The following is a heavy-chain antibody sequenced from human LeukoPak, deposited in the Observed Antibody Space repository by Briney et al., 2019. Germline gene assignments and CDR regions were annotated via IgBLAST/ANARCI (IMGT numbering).Heavy chain of an antibody. V-gene: IGHV3-66*02. D-gene: IGHD1-26*01. CDR1: GFTVSRHY. CDR3: ARDHGRGSYYFY. CDR2: IDNGGSDIT. J-gene: IGHJ4*02. Sequence: SGGSLKLSCAASGFTVSRHYMAWVRQAPGKGLEWVSVIDNGGSDITNYADSVKGRFTISRDNSKNTLYLQMNSLRPEDTAVYHCARDHGRGSYYFYWGQGTLVTVSS.